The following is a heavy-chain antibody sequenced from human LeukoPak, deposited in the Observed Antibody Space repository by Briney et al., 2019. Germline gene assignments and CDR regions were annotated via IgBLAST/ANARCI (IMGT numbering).Heavy chain of an antibody. Sequence: AASVKVSCKASGYTFTGYYMHWVRQAPGQGLEWMGWINPNSGGTNYAQKFQGRVTMTRDTSISTAYMELSRLRSDDAAVYYCARLGANDYWSGYYPYYYYYGMDVWGQGTTVTVSS. J-gene: IGHJ6*02. CDR1: GYTFTGYY. D-gene: IGHD3-3*01. CDR3: ARLGANDYWSGYYPYYYYYGMDV. V-gene: IGHV1-2*02. CDR2: INPNSGGT.